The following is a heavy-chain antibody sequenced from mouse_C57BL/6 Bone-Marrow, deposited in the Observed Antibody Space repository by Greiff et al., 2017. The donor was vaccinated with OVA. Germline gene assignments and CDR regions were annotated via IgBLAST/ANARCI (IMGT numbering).Heavy chain of an antibody. CDR3: ANWAWFAY. CDR1: GFTFSDFG. V-gene: IGHV5-17*01. CDR2: ISSGSGTI. J-gene: IGHJ3*01. Sequence: VQVGESGGGLVKPGGSLKLSCAASGFTFSDFGMHWVRQAPEKGLEWVAYISSGSGTIYYSDTVKGLFTISRDNAKNTLFLQMTSLKSADTAMYYCANWAWFAYWGQGTLVTVSA. D-gene: IGHD4-1*01.